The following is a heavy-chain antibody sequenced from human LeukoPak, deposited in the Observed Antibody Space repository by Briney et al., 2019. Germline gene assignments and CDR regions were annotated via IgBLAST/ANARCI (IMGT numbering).Heavy chain of an antibody. CDR3: ARDPDSSGYYPIY. Sequence: GRSLRLSCAASGFTFRNYYMHWVRQAPGKGLEWVAVISLDGNNEYYADSVKGRFSLSRDNSMNTLYLQLNSLRTEDTAMYYCARDPDSSGYYPIYWGQGTLVTVSS. J-gene: IGHJ4*02. CDR2: ISLDGNNE. V-gene: IGHV3-30-3*01. D-gene: IGHD3-22*01. CDR1: GFTFRNYY.